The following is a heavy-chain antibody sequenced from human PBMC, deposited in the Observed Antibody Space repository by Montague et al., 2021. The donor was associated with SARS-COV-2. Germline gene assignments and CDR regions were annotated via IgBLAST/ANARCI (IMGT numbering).Heavy chain of an antibody. CDR1: GGSLSGDH. CDR3: ARGPVGVAARLRYYFDQ. Sequence: SETLSLTCAVYGGSLSGDHWSWIRQPPGKGLEWIGEVNHSGRTXXXVSXXXRVTMSVNTSKSQFSLKVRSVTAADTAVYYCARGPVGVAARLRYYFDQWGQGTLVTVSS. D-gene: IGHD6-6*01. J-gene: IGHJ4*02. CDR2: VNHSGRT. V-gene: IGHV4-34*01.